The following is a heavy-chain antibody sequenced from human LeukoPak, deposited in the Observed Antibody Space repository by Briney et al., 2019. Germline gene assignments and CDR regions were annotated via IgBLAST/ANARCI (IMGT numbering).Heavy chain of an antibody. CDR3: ARGSSGWYFPYHYYYYYGMDV. V-gene: IGHV4-59*01. CDR1: GVSISSYY. D-gene: IGHD6-19*01. Sequence: SETLSLTCTVSGVSISSYYWSWIRQPPGKGLEWIGYIYYSGSTNYNPSLKSRVTISVDTSKNQFSLKLSSVTAADTAVYYCARGSSGWYFPYHYYYYYGMDVWGQGTTVTVSS. J-gene: IGHJ6*02. CDR2: IYYSGST.